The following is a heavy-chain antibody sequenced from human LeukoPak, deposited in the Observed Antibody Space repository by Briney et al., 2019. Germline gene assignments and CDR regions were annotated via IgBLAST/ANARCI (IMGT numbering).Heavy chain of an antibody. V-gene: IGHV1-2*02. CDR1: GYTFTGYY. CDR2: INPNSGGT. Sequence: ASVKVSCKASGYTFTGYYMHWVRQAPGQGLEWMGWINPNSGGTNYAQKFQGGVTMTRDTSISTAYMELSRLRSDDTAVYYCARGRSSGWYLDVWGKGTTVTVSS. D-gene: IGHD6-19*01. CDR3: ARGRSSGWYLDV. J-gene: IGHJ6*03.